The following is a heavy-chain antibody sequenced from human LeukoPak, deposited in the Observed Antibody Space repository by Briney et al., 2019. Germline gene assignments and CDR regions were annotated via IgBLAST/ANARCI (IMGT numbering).Heavy chain of an antibody. D-gene: IGHD3-3*01. CDR3: ARDTCYDFWSGYYSYFDY. CDR1: GYTFTSYG. V-gene: IGHV1-18*01. CDR2: ISAYNGNT. Sequence: ASVKVSCKASGYTFTSYGISWVRQAPGQGLEWMGWISAYNGNTNYAQKLQGRVTMTTDTSTSTAYMELRSLRSDDTAVYYCARDTCYDFWSGYYSYFDYWGQGTLVTVSS. J-gene: IGHJ4*02.